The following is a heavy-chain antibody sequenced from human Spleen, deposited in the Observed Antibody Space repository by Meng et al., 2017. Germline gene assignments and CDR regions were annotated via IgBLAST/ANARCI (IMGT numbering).Heavy chain of an antibody. D-gene: IGHD3-22*01. Sequence: ESLKISCAVSGGSISTYYWTWIRQPPGKGLEWIGNIYYSGSTNYNPSLKSRVTISVDTSKNQFSLKLSSVTAADTAVYYCARGLYYYDSSGSYDAFDIWGQGTMVTVSS. V-gene: IGHV4-59*01. J-gene: IGHJ3*02. CDR1: GGSISTYY. CDR2: IYYSGST. CDR3: ARGLYYYDSSGSYDAFDI.